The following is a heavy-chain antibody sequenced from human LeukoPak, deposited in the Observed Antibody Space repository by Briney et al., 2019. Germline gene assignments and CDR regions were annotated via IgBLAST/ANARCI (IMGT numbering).Heavy chain of an antibody. J-gene: IGHJ4*02. D-gene: IGHD4-17*01. CDR2: ISGSGGST. CDR1: GFTFSSYA. V-gene: IGHV3-23*01. CDR3: AKFPFGDYGDYPFPGFDY. Sequence: QAGGSLRLSCAASGFTFSSYAMSWVRQAPGKGLEWVSAISGSGGSTYYADSVKGRFTISRDNSKNTLYLQMNSLRAEDTAVYYCAKFPFGDYGDYPFPGFDYWGQGILVTVSS.